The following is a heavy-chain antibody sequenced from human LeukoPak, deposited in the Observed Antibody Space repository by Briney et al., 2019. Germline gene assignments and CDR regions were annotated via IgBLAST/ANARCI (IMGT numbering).Heavy chain of an antibody. CDR3: ARGHSSSWYSLPGY. CDR2: MNPNSGNT. V-gene: IGHV1-8*01. D-gene: IGHD6-13*01. Sequence: GASVKVSCKASGYTFTSYDINWVRQATGQGLEWMGWMNPNSGNTGYAQKFQGRVTMTRNTSISTAYMELSSLRSEDTAVYYCARGHSSSWYSLPGYWGQGTLVTVSS. CDR1: GYTFTSYD. J-gene: IGHJ4*02.